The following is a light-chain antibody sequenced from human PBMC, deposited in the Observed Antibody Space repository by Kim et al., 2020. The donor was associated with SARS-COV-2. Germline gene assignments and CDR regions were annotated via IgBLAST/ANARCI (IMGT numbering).Light chain of an antibody. V-gene: IGLV1-47*01. Sequence: QSVLTQPPSASGTPGQRVTISCFGSSSNIGDHYVYWYQQLPGTAPRLLIYRDNQRPSGVTDRFSGSKSGTSASLAISGLRSEDEAAYYCATWDASVSGQWAFGGGTQLTVL. J-gene: IGLJ3*02. CDR3: ATWDASVSGQWA. CDR1: SSNIGDHY. CDR2: RDN.